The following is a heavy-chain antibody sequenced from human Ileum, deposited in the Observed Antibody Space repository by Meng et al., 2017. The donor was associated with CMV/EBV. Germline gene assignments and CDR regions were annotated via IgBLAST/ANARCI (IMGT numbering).Heavy chain of an antibody. CDR3: EHRTGSY. J-gene: IGHJ4*02. D-gene: IGHD3-10*01. Sequence: TLTLTCTISGFSLSTSGVAVGWIRQPPGKALEWLALIYWDNDKRYSPSLKNRLTITKDTSKNQVVLTMTNVDPGDTATYYCEHRTGSYWGPGILVTVSS. V-gene: IGHV2-5*02. CDR2: IYWDNDK. CDR1: GFSLSTSGVA.